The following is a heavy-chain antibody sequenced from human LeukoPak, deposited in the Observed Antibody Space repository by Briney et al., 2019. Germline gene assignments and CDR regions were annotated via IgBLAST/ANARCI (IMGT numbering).Heavy chain of an antibody. V-gene: IGHV3-73*01. D-gene: IGHD2-15*01. CDR1: GFTFSGSA. CDR3: TRDRGTYNWFDP. CDR2: IDKKDNLYAT. Sequence: PGGSLRLSCAASGFTFSGSAVHWVRQSSGKGLEWVGHIDKKDNLYATSYPESVTGRFTISRDDSKDTAFLHMDSLKTEDTALYYCTRDRGTYNWFDPWGQGTLVTVSS. J-gene: IGHJ5*02.